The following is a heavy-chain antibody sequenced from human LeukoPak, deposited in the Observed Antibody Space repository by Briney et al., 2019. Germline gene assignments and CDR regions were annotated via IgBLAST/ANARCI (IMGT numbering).Heavy chain of an antibody. CDR2: IIPILGTA. J-gene: IGHJ6*02. V-gene: IGHV1-69*13. CDR3: ARDQGLTAPPPYGLDV. Sequence: GASVKVSCKASGGTFRSYGLNWVRQAPGQGLEWMGGIIPILGTAKYAQKLQGRVTITADESTSTGYMELSSLRSEDTAVYYCARDQGLTAPPPYGLDVWGQGTTVIVSS. D-gene: IGHD4/OR15-4a*01. CDR1: GGTFRSYG.